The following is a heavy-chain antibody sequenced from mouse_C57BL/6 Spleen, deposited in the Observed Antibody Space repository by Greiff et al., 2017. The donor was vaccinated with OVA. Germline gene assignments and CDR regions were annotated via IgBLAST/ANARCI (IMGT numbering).Heavy chain of an antibody. D-gene: IGHD2-3*01. CDR2: INPYNGGT. CDR3: ARSGLLQAY. Sequence: VQLQQSGPVLVKPGASVKMSCKASGYTFTDYYMNWVKQSHGKSLEWIGVINPYNGGTSYNQKFKGKATLTVDKSSSTAYMVLNSLTSEDSAVYYCARSGLLQAYWGQGTLVTVSA. V-gene: IGHV1-19*01. CDR1: GYTFTDYY. J-gene: IGHJ3*01.